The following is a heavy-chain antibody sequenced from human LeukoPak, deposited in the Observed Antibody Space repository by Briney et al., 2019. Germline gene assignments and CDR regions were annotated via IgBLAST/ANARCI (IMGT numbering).Heavy chain of an antibody. Sequence: LSLTCTVSGGSISSYYWSWIRQAPGKGLEWVSYISSSGSTIYYADSVRGRFTISRDNAKNSPYLQMNSLRAEDTAVYYCARGIVVVPAAVDYWGQGTLVTVSS. D-gene: IGHD2-2*01. CDR1: GGSISSYY. V-gene: IGHV3-11*04. J-gene: IGHJ4*02. CDR3: ARGIVVVPAAVDY. CDR2: ISSSGSTI.